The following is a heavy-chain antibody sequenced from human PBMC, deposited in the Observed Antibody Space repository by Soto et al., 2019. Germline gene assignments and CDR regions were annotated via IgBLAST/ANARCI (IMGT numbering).Heavy chain of an antibody. J-gene: IGHJ6*02. D-gene: IGHD6-6*01. CDR1: GGTFSSYA. Sequence: QVQLVQSGAEVKKPGSSVKVSCKASGGTFSSYAISWVRQAPGQGLEWMGGTIPIFGTANYAQKFQGRVTITADKSTSTAYMELSSLRSEDTAVYYCARRGAARPHYDSYGMDVWGQGTTVTVSS. CDR2: TIPIFGTA. CDR3: ARRGAARPHYDSYGMDV. V-gene: IGHV1-69*06.